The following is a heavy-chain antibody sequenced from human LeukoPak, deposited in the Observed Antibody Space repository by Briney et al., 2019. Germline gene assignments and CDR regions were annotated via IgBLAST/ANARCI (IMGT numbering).Heavy chain of an antibody. CDR3: ARVRVAVAGTYYFDY. J-gene: IGHJ4*02. CDR1: GFSFKNYA. CDR2: ISHDGSSK. V-gene: IGHV3-30-3*01. D-gene: IGHD6-19*01. Sequence: PGGSLRLSCAASGFSFKNYAMHWVRQAPGKGLEWVAVISHDGSSKYYADSVKGRFTISRDNSKNTLYMQMNSLRPEDTAVFYCARVRVAVAGTYYFDYWGQGALVTVSS.